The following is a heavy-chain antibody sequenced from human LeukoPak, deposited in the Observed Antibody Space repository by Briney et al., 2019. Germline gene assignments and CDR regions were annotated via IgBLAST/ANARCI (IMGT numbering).Heavy chain of an antibody. CDR1: GGSISNYY. J-gene: IGHJ4*02. Sequence: PSETLSLTCTVSGGSISNYYWSWIRQPPGKGLEWIAYIYYTGSTNYSPSLKSRVTISVDTSKTQFSLKLSSVTAADTAVYHCARGYSSGRIDSWGQGTLVTVSS. V-gene: IGHV4-59*01. D-gene: IGHD6-19*01. CDR3: ARGYSSGRIDS. CDR2: IYYTGST.